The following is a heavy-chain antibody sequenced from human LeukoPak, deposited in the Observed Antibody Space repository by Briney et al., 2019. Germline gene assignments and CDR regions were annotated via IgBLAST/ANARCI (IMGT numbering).Heavy chain of an antibody. CDR2: ISDSGGST. Sequence: GGSLSLSCAVSGFTYSSYAMRWVPHAPGKGLEWVSAISDSGGSTYYADSVKGRFTIPRDNSKNTLYLQMNRLRAEDRAVYYCAEGVVGGQNWGQGTLVTVSS. J-gene: IGHJ4*02. CDR1: GFTYSSYA. D-gene: IGHD1-26*01. V-gene: IGHV3-23*01. CDR3: AEGVVGGQN.